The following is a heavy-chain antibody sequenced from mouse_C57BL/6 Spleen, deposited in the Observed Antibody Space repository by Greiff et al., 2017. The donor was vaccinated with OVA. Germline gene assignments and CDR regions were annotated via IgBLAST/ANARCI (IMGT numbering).Heavy chain of an antibody. J-gene: IGHJ1*03. Sequence: VQLHQSGAELAKPGASVKLSCKASGYTFTSYWMHWVKQRPGQGLEWIGYINPSSGYTKYNQKFKDKATLTADKSSSTAYMQLSSLTYEDSAVYYCARGSSQWYFDVWGTGTTVTVSS. CDR3: ARGSSQWYFDV. CDR2: INPSSGYT. D-gene: IGHD1-1*01. CDR1: GYTFTSYW. V-gene: IGHV1-7*01.